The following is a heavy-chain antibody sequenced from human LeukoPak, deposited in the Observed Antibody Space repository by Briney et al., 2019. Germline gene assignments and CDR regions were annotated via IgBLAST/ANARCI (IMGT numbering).Heavy chain of an antibody. CDR1: GFTFTSYS. CDR3: AKGGKWDVTPFDY. Sequence: GSLRLSCAASGFTFTSYSMNWVRQAPGKGVEGVSTISGGGGSTYYADSVKGRFTISRDNSKNTLYLQVNSRRAEDTAVYYCAKGGKWDVTPFDYWGQGTQVTVSS. V-gene: IGHV3-23*01. CDR2: ISGGGGST. J-gene: IGHJ4*02. D-gene: IGHD1-26*01.